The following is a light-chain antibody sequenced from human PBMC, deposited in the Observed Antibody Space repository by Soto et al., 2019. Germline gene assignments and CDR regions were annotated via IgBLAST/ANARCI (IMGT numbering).Light chain of an antibody. J-gene: IGLJ1*01. CDR1: SSDIGGYNY. CDR3: CSYAGSSSYV. CDR2: TVT. Sequence: QSVLTQPRSGSGSPGQSVSISCTGTSSDIGGYNYVSWYQQHPGKAPKLMIYTVTKRPSGVPDRFSGSKSDNPASLTISGLQADDEADYYCCSYAGSSSYVFGTGTKVTVL. V-gene: IGLV2-11*01.